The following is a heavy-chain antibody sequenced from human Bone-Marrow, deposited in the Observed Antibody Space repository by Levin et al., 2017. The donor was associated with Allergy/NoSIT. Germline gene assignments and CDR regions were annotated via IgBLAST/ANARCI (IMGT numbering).Heavy chain of an antibody. D-gene: IGHD1-14*01. V-gene: IGHV3-9*01. Sequence: GGSLRLSCAASGFNFDDYAMHWVRHPPGKGLEWVAGISWNSGRKDYADSVKARFTISRDNAKNSLYVEMNSLRVEDTALYYCARDITGLPAYYFDHWGQGILVTVSS. CDR3: ARDITGLPAYYFDH. CDR2: ISWNSGRK. J-gene: IGHJ4*02. CDR1: GFNFDDYA.